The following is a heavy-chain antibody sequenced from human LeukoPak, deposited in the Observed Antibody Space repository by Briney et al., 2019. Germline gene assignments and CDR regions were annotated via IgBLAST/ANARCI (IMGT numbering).Heavy chain of an antibody. J-gene: IGHJ6*02. D-gene: IGHD6-13*01. Sequence: GGSLRLSCAASGFTFSSYGVHWVRQAPGKGLEWVAVISYDGSNKYYADSVKGRFTISRDNSKNTLYLQMNSLRAEDTAVYYCARENVDSSSVYYYGMDVWGQGTTVTVSS. CDR3: ARENVDSSSVYYYGMDV. CDR1: GFTFSSYG. V-gene: IGHV3-30-3*01. CDR2: ISYDGSNK.